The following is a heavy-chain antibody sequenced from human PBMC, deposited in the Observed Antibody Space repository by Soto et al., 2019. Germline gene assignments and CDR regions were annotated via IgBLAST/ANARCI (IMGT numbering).Heavy chain of an antibody. CDR3: VSPVEATVNTAGGFQH. V-gene: IGHV4-34*12. J-gene: IGHJ1*01. CDR2: IIHMGGT. Sequence: QVQLQQWCAGLLKPWATLSLSSVAYGGSFSGYSWSWVRQPPGKGLEWIGEIIHMGGTNYNPSLKSGVTISVDTSKNQFSLKLSSVTAADTAVYYCVSPVEATVNTAGGFQHWGQGTLVTVSS. CDR1: GGSFSGYS. D-gene: IGHD4-17*01.